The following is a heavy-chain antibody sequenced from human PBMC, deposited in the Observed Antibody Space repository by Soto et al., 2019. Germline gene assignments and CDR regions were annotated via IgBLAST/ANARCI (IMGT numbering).Heavy chain of an antibody. V-gene: IGHV3-21*01. J-gene: IGHJ6*02. D-gene: IGHD5-18*01. CDR2: ISSSSSYI. Sequence: EVQLVESGGGLVKPGGSLRLSCAASGFTFSSYSMNWVRQAPGKGLEWVSSISSSSSYIYYADSVKGRFTISRDNAKNSLYLQMNSLRAEDTAVYYCARSELLIQVWSFYYYYGMDVWGQGTTVTVSS. CDR3: ARSELLIQVWSFYYYYGMDV. CDR1: GFTFSSYS.